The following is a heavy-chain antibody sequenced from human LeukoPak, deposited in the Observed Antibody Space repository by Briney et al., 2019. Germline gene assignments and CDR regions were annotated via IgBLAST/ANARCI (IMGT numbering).Heavy chain of an antibody. CDR3: AKEMGHSPHSSGTYWSDGGVGLDY. V-gene: IGHV3-7*03. D-gene: IGHD3-10*01. CDR1: GFTFSSYA. CDR2: IKQDGSEK. Sequence: GGSLRLSCAASGFTFSSYAIQWVRQAPGKGLEWVANIKQDGSEKYYVDSVKGRFTISRDNAKNSLYLQMNSLGAEDTAVYYCAKEMGHSPHSSGTYWSDGGVGLDYWGQGTLVTVSS. J-gene: IGHJ4*02.